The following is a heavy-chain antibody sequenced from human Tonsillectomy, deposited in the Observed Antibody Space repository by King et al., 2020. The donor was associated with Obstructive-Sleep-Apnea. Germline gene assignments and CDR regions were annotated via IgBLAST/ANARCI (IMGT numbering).Heavy chain of an antibody. CDR2: IYYSGST. Sequence: VQLQESGPGLVKPSETLSLTCTVSGGSISSYYWSWIRQPPGKGLECVGYIYYSGSTNYNPSLKSRVTISVDTSKNQFSLKLSSVTAADTAVYYCARDSSGSNDYWGQGTLVTVSS. D-gene: IGHD3-22*01. J-gene: IGHJ4*02. CDR1: GGSISSYY. V-gene: IGHV4-59*01. CDR3: ARDSSGSNDY.